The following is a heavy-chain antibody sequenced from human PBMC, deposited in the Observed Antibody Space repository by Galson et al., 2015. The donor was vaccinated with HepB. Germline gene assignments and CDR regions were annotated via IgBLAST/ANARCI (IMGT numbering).Heavy chain of an antibody. Sequence: SLRLSCAASGFTFSDYYMSWIRQAPGKGLEWVSYISSSSSYTNYADSVKGRFTISRDNAKNSLYLQMNSLRAEDTAVYYCARDSGNSSGYDAGGYDAFDIWGQGTMVTVSS. CDR2: ISSSSSYT. D-gene: IGHD3-22*01. CDR1: GFTFSDYY. V-gene: IGHV3-11*06. J-gene: IGHJ3*02. CDR3: ARDSGNSSGYDAGGYDAFDI.